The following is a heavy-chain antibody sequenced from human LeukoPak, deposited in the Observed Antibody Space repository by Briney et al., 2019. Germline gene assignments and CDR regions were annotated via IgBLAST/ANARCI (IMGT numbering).Heavy chain of an antibody. CDR2: IYPGDSNT. CDR1: GYSFTSYW. J-gene: IGHJ3*02. Sequence: GESLKISCKGSGYSFTSYWIGWVRQMPGKGLEWMGLIYPGDSNTRYSPSFQGQVTISADKSISTAFLQWGSLKASDTAIYYCARLYYYDSSDYYSGDAFDIWGHGTTVTVSS. CDR3: ARLYYYDSSDYYSGDAFDI. D-gene: IGHD3-22*01. V-gene: IGHV5-51*01.